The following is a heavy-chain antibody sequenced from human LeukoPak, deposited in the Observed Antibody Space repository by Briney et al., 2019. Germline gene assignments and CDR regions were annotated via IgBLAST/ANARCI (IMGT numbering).Heavy chain of an antibody. Sequence: ASVKVSCKASGYTLTSYDRNWVRQAPGQGLEWVGVIIPNTGATTYAQKFQDRVTMTRDISASTVYMELSRLRSEDTAMYYCARVNGDYSNWFDPWGQGTLVTVSS. V-gene: IGHV1-46*01. CDR1: GYTLTSYD. J-gene: IGHJ5*02. D-gene: IGHD4-17*01. CDR2: IIPNTGAT. CDR3: ARVNGDYSNWFDP.